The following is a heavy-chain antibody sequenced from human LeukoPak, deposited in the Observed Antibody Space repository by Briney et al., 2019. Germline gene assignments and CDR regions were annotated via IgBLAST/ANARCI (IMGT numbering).Heavy chain of an antibody. V-gene: IGHV4-61*01. Sequence: SETLSLTCTVSGGSVNSGSYYWSWIRQPPGKGLEWIGYIYYSGSTNYNPPLKSRVTISVDTSKNQFSLKLSSVTAADTAVYYCARANHSGRVLGYWGQGTLVTVSS. CDR3: ARANHSGRVLGY. CDR1: GGSVNSGSYY. CDR2: IYYSGST. D-gene: IGHD1-26*01. J-gene: IGHJ4*02.